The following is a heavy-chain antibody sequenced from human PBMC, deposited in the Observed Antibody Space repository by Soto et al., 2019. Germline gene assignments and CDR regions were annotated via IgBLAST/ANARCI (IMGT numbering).Heavy chain of an antibody. CDR2: IDGGGGSA. CDR3: AKLKRYNYGVDD. D-gene: IGHD5-18*01. Sequence: EVLLLESGGGLVQPGRSLRLSCAASGFTFNTYAMTWVRQAPGKGLEWVSTIDGGGGSASYADSVKGRFVISRDNYRNMLHLQMNSLTADDTAVYYCAKLKRYNYGVDDWGQGTLVTVSS. CDR1: GFTFNTYA. V-gene: IGHV3-23*01. J-gene: IGHJ4*02.